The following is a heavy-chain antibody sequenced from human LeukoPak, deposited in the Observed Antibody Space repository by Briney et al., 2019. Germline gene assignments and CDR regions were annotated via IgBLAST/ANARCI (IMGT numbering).Heavy chain of an antibody. Sequence: GASVKVSCKASGYTFTSYGINWVRQAPGQGLEWMGWISAHNGNTNYAQKLQDRVTMTTDTSASTAYMELRSLRSDDTAVFYCARGAGTGTRWFDFWGQGTLITVSS. CDR3: ARGAGTGTRWFDF. D-gene: IGHD1-7*01. CDR1: GYTFTSYG. CDR2: ISAHNGNT. V-gene: IGHV1-18*01. J-gene: IGHJ5*01.